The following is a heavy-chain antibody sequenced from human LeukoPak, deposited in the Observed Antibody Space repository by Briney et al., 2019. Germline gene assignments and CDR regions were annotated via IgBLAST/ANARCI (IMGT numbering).Heavy chain of an antibody. CDR2: ISGSGGST. J-gene: IGHJ3*02. Sequence: GGSLRLSCAASGFTFSSYAMSWVRQAPGKGLEWVSAISGSGGSTYYADSVKGRFTISRDNSKNTLYLQMNSLRAEDTAVYYCAKDHGRFLATKDAFDIWGQGTMVTVSS. CDR1: GFTFSSYA. CDR3: AKDHGRFLATKDAFDI. D-gene: IGHD3-3*01. V-gene: IGHV3-23*01.